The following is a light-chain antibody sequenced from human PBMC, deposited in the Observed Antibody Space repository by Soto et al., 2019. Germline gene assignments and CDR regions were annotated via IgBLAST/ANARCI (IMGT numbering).Light chain of an antibody. CDR2: LGS. CDR1: QSLLQSNGYNY. J-gene: IGKJ2*01. Sequence: DIVMTQPPFSQPFTLAEPASISCRSSQSLLQSNGYNYLDWYLQKPGQSPHLLIYLGSNRDSGVPERFGGTGSGTDFTLKISRVEAYDVGVYYCMQALQSPHTFGQGTKLDIK. CDR3: MQALQSPHT. V-gene: IGKV2-28*01.